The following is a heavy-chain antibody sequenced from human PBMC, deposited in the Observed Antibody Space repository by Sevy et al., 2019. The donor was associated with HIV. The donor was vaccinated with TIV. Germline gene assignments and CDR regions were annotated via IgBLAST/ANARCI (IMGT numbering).Heavy chain of an antibody. J-gene: IGHJ4*02. CDR3: AREGFRERCCLTPRTEQLVRFDY. CDR2: TYYRSKWYN. D-gene: IGHD6-13*01. V-gene: IGHV6-1*01. Sequence: KQSQTLSLTCAISGDSVSSNSAAWNWIRQSPSRGLEWLGRTYYRSKWYNDYAVSVKSRITINPDTSKNQFSLQLNSVTPEDTAVYYCAREGFRERCCLTPRTEQLVRFDYWGQGTLVTVSS. CDR1: GDSVSSNSAA.